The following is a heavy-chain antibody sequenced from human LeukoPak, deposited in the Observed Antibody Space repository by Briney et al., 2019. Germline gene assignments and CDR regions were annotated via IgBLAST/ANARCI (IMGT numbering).Heavy chain of an antibody. CDR2: LYSGGAT. CDR1: GFTVSSNC. J-gene: IGHJ4*02. D-gene: IGHD6-19*01. CDR3: TKLKGWYGEGFFDY. Sequence: GGSLRLSCAASGFTVSSNCMSWVRQPAGKGLEWVSVLYSGGATFHADSVKGRFTISRDTSKNTLYLQMNDLRADDTAVYYCTKLKGWYGEGFFDYWGQGTLVTVSS. V-gene: IGHV3-53*01.